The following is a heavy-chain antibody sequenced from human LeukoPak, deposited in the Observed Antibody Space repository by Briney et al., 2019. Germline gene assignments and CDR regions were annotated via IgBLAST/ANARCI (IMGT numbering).Heavy chain of an antibody. CDR3: TRDQYCSGDSCFVGPFDQ. CDR2: ISTSGSTI. J-gene: IGHJ4*02. Sequence: GGSLRLSCAASGFTFSTYEMNWVRQAPGKGLEWVSFISTSGSTICYADSVMGRFTIPRDNAKNSLYLQMNSLRAEDTAVYYCTRDQYCSGDSCFVGPFDQWGQGTLVTVSS. V-gene: IGHV3-48*03. CDR1: GFTFSTYE. D-gene: IGHD2-15*01.